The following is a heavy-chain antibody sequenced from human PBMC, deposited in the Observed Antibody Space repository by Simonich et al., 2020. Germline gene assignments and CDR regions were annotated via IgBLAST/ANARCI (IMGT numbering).Heavy chain of an antibody. CDR2: ISGSGGST. CDR3: AKDQAGDHGY. Sequence: EVQLLESGGGLVQPGGSLILSCAASGFTFSSYAMSWVRPAPGKGLEWVSVISGSGGSTYYADSVKGRFTISRDNSKNTLYLQMNSLRAEDTAVYYCAKDQAGDHGYWGQGTLVTVSS. D-gene: IGHD7-27*01. J-gene: IGHJ4*02. CDR1: GFTFSSYA. V-gene: IGHV3-23*01.